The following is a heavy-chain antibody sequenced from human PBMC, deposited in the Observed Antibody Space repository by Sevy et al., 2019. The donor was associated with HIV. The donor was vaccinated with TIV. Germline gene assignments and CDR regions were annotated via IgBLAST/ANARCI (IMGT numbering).Heavy chain of an antibody. CDR2: SRNKANSYTT. J-gene: IGHJ6*02. Sequence: GGSLRLSCAASGFTFSDHYMDWVRQAPGKGLEWIGRSRNKANSYTTEYAASVKGRFTISRDESKNSLYLQMNSLKSEDTAIYYCTRALILVAGFFRYYHGMDVWGQGTTVTVSS. D-gene: IGHD6-19*01. CDR1: GFTFSDHY. V-gene: IGHV3-72*01. CDR3: TRALILVAGFFRYYHGMDV.